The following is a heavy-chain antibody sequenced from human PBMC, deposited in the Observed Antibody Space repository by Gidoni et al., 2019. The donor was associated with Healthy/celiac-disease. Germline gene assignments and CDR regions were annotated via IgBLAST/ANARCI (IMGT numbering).Heavy chain of an antibody. D-gene: IGHD5-12*01. CDR2: ISSSSSYI. CDR1: GFTFSSYS. Sequence: EVQLVESGGGLVKPGGSLSLPCAASGFTFSSYSMSWVRQAPGKGLEWVSSISSSSSYIYYADSVKGRFTISRDNAKNSLYLQMNSLRAEDTAVYYCASGRDGYNPFDYWGQGTLVTVSS. J-gene: IGHJ4*02. CDR3: ASGRDGYNPFDY. V-gene: IGHV3-21*01.